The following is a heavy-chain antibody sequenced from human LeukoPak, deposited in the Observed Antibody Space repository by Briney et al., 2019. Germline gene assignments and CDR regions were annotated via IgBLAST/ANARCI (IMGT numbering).Heavy chain of an antibody. J-gene: IGHJ4*02. V-gene: IGHV1-24*01. Sequence: GASVKVSCKVSGYTLTELSMHWVRRAPGKGLEWMGGFDPEDGETIYAQKFQGRVTMTEGTSTDTAYMELSSLRSEDTAVYYCATATARGYDPPCFDYWGQGTLVTVSS. CDR2: FDPEDGET. CDR1: GYTLTELS. D-gene: IGHD5-12*01. CDR3: ATATARGYDPPCFDY.